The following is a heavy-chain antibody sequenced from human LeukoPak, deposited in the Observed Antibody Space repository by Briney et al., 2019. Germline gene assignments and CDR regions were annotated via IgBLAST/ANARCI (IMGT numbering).Heavy chain of an antibody. CDR2: IKQDGSEK. J-gene: IGHJ5*02. D-gene: IGHD5-24*01. CDR1: GFTFSNYW. V-gene: IGHV3-7*05. Sequence: PGGSLRLSCAASGFTFSNYWMIWVRQAPGKGLEWVGNIKQDGSEKRYADSVRGRFSISRDNAQTSLYLQMNSLRAEDTAVYYCARASDPWRQLTWGQGTLVTVYS. CDR3: ARASDPWRQLT.